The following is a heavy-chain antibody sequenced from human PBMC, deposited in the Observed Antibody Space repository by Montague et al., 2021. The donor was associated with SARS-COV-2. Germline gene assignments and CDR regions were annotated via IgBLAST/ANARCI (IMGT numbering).Heavy chain of an antibody. V-gene: IGHV6-1*01. CDR1: GDSVSRNNAA. Sequence: CAISGDSVSRNNAAWNWIRQYPSRGLEWLGRTYYGSSWNTDYAVSVKSRITISPDTSKNQFSLHLNSVTPEDTAVYYCARGWNYAFDIWSQGTMVTVSS. D-gene: IGHD1-7*01. CDR3: ARGWNYAFDI. J-gene: IGHJ3*02. CDR2: TYYGSSWNT.